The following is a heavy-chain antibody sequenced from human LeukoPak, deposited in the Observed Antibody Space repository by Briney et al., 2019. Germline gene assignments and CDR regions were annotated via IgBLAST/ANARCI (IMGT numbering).Heavy chain of an antibody. V-gene: IGHV3-74*01. CDR1: RFTFSVHW. J-gene: IGHJ4*02. D-gene: IGHD3-10*01. CDR2: INPDESDK. CDR3: ARHLNYYLDY. Sequence: PGGSLRLSCAASRFTFSVHWMHWVRQAPGKGLEWVSRINPDESDKAYADSVKGRFTISRDNAKNTLYLQMNSLRAEDTAVYYCARHLNYYLDYWGQGTLVTVSS.